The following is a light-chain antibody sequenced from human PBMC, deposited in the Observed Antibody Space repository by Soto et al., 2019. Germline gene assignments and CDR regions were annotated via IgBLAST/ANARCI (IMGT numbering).Light chain of an antibody. J-gene: IGLJ1*01. Sequence: QSALTQPPSASGAPGQSVTISCTGTSSDVGAYNYVSWYQQHPGKAPKLIIYDVSKRPSGVSDRFSGSKSGNTASLTVSGLQAEDEADYYCSSYTSSSTYVFGTGTKVTVL. CDR3: SSYTSSSTYV. CDR2: DVS. CDR1: SSDVGAYNY. V-gene: IGLV2-8*01.